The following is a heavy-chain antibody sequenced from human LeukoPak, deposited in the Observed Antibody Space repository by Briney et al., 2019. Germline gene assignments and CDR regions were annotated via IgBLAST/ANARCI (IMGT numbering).Heavy chain of an antibody. Sequence: PSETLSLTCTVSGGSISSNTYYWGWIRQPPGRGLEWIGSIYYSGSTYYNPSLKSRVTISVDTSKNQFSLKLSSVTAADTAVYYCARDVKGRQQLFRSQRNPVRGNWFDPWGQGTLVTVSS. V-gene: IGHV4-39*07. CDR2: IYYSGST. J-gene: IGHJ5*02. CDR3: ARDVKGRQQLFRSQRNPVRGNWFDP. D-gene: IGHD6-13*01. CDR1: GGSISSNTYY.